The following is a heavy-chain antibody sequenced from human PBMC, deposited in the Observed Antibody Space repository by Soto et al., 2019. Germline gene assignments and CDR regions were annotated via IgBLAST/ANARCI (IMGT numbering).Heavy chain of an antibody. CDR2: IIPILGIA. CDR1: GGTFSIYT. Sequence: SVKVSCKASGGTFSIYTIIWVRQAPGQGLEWMGRIIPILGIANYAQKFQGRVTITADKSTSTAYMELSSLRSEDTAVYYCARVRGTTATYYYMDVWGKGTTVTVSS. CDR3: ARVRGTTATYYYMDV. V-gene: IGHV1-69*02. D-gene: IGHD4-17*01. J-gene: IGHJ6*03.